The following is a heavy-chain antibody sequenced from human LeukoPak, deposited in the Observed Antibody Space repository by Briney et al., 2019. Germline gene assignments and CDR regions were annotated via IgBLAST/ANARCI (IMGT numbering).Heavy chain of an antibody. Sequence: ASVKVSCKASGYTFTGYYMHWVRQAPGQGLEWMGWINPNSGGTNYAQKFQGRVTMTRDTSISTAYMELSRLRSDDTAVYYCARSSEGRYYYDSSGYSYYYYYMDVWGKGNHGHHLL. CDR1: GYTFTGYY. V-gene: IGHV1-2*02. CDR3: ARSSEGRYYYDSSGYSYYYYYMDV. J-gene: IGHJ6*03. D-gene: IGHD3-22*01. CDR2: INPNSGGT.